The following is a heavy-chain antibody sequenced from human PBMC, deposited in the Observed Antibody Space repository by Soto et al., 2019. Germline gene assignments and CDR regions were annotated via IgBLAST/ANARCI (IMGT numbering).Heavy chain of an antibody. CDR1: GGSVSSDEDY. V-gene: IGHV4-30-4*08. CDR2: ISNSGST. D-gene: IGHD5-18*01. CDR3: ATESGSTYGYIRY. J-gene: IGHJ4*02. Sequence: PSETLSRTCTVSGGSVSSDEDYWSWIRQSPGKGLEWIGYISNSGSTGYNPSLKTRLSMSVDRSKNQFTLRLTSVTAADTAVYFCATESGSTYGYIRYWPQGSEVTVSS.